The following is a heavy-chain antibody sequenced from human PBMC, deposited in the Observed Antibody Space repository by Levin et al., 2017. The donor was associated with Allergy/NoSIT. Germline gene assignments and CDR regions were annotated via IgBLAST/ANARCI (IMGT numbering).Heavy chain of an antibody. CDR2: IWYDGSNK. J-gene: IGHJ4*02. CDR3: ARDHSSSWYYDY. Sequence: GGSLRLSCAASGFTFSSYGMNWVRQAPGKGLEWVAVIWYDGSNKYYADSVKGRFTISRDNSKNTLYLQMNSLRAEDTAVYYCARDHSSSWYYDYWGQGTLVTVSS. CDR1: GFTFSSYG. D-gene: IGHD6-13*01. V-gene: IGHV3-33*01.